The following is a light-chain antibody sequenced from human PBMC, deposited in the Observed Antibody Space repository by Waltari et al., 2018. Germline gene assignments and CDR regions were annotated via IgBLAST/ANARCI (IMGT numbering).Light chain of an antibody. Sequence: QSALTQPPSASGSPGQSIPISCAGPIRAIGDYNYVSWYQQRPGKAPKLIIFEVNERPSGVPDRFSGSKSGNTASLTVSGLQAEDEADYYCSSYGGNNNVLFGGGTKLTVL. CDR3: SSYGGNNNVL. V-gene: IGLV2-8*01. CDR2: EVN. J-gene: IGLJ3*02. CDR1: IRAIGDYNY.